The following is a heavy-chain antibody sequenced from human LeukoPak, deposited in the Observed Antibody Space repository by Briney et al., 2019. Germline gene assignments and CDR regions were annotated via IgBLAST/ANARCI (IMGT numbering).Heavy chain of an antibody. CDR1: GGSISSYY. J-gene: IGHJ4*02. D-gene: IGHD2-2*01. CDR2: IYTSGST. CDR3: ARGRPGRDGVLLYFDY. Sequence: SETLSLTCTISGGSISSYYWSWIRQPAGKGLEWIGRIYTSGSTNYNPSLKSRVTMSVDTSKNQFSLKLSSVTAADTAVYYCARGRPGRDGVLLYFDYWGQGTLVTVSS. V-gene: IGHV4-4*07.